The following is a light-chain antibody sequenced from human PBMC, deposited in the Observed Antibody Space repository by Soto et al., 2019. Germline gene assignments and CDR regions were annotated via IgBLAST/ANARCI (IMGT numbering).Light chain of an antibody. V-gene: IGLV1-44*01. CDR2: SNN. J-gene: IGLJ2*01. CDR1: SPNIGSKT. CDR3: AAWDDSLNGVV. Sequence: QPVLTQPPSASGTPGQRVTISCSGSSPNIGSKTVSWYQQLPGTAPKLLIYSNNQRPSGVPDRFSGSKSGTSASLAISGLQSEDEADYYCAAWDDSLNGVVFGGGTQLTVL.